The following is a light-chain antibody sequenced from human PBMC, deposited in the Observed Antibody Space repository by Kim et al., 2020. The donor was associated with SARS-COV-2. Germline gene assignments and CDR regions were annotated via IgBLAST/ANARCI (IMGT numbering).Light chain of an antibody. CDR2: NVN. CDR1: SGDVGGYNY. V-gene: IGLV2-14*03. CDR3: SSYTGTNLYV. Sequence: QSALTQPASVSGSPGQSITISCTGTSGDVGGYNYVSWYQQHPGKAPKFIIYNVNNRPSGVSQRFSGSKSGNTASLTISGLQAEDEADYFCSSYTGTNLYVFGTGTKVTVL. J-gene: IGLJ1*01.